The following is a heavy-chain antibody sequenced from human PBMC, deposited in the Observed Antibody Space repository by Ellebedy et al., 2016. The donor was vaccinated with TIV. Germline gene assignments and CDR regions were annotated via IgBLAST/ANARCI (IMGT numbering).Heavy chain of an antibody. CDR2: IKTDGSST. J-gene: IGHJ4*02. D-gene: IGHD1-14*01. Sequence: PGGSLRLSCVASGFTFSTYWMHWVRQAPGKGLVWVSRIKTDGSSTNYADSVKGRFTISRDNAKNTLYLQMNSLRAEDTAVYYCARTTYYFDFWGQGTLVTVSS. CDR3: ARTTYYFDF. V-gene: IGHV3-74*01. CDR1: GFTFSTYW.